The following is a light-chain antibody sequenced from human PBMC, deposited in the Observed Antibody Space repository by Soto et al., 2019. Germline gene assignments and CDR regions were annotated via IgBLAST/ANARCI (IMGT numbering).Light chain of an antibody. CDR3: QSYDRGTHV. CDR2: EDN. CDR1: SGSIASYF. Sequence: NFMLTQPHSVSESPGKTVTISCTRSSGSIASYFVQWYQQRPGSAPTTVIYEDNDRPSGVPDRFSGSIDSSSNSASLTISGLKTEDEADYYCQSYDRGTHVFGTGTQLTVL. J-gene: IGLJ1*01. V-gene: IGLV6-57*04.